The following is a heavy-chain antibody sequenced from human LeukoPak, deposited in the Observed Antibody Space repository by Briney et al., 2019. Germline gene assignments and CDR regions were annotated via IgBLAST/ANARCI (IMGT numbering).Heavy chain of an antibody. J-gene: IGHJ4*02. CDR3: ARSGNLLPGATFDY. CDR2: IYCGDSDT. V-gene: IGHV5-51*01. CDR1: GYIFTSYW. Sequence: PGESLKRSCKGSGYIFTSYWFGWVRQMPGKGLEWMGIIYCGDSDTRYSPSFQGQVTISAVKSISTAYLQWSSLKASDTAMYFCARSGNLLPGATFDYWGQGTLWTVSS. D-gene: IGHD2-15*01.